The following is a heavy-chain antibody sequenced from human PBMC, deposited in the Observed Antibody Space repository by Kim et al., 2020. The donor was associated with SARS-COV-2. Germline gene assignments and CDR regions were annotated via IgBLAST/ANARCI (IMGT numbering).Heavy chain of an antibody. V-gene: IGHV3-23*01. CDR2: ISGSGGTT. J-gene: IGHJ6*02. CDR1: GFTFTMYA. CDR3: TKGSAYDRPRYGMDV. Sequence: GGSLRLSCAASGFTFTMYAMSWVRQAPGKGLEWVSAISGSGGTTYYTDSVKGRFTVSRDSSKNTVYLQINSLRAEDTAVYYCTKGSAYDRPRYGMDVWGQGTTVTVSS. D-gene: IGHD5-12*01.